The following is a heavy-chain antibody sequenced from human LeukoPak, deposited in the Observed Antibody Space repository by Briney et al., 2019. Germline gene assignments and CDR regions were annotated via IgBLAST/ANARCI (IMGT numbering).Heavy chain of an antibody. CDR1: GFTFSSYS. Sequence: GGSLRLSCAASGFTFSSYSMNWVRQAPGKGLEWVSSISSSSSYIYYADSVKGRFTISRDSAKNSLYLQMNSLRAEDTAVYYCARVFFGHYFDYWGQGTLVTVSS. CDR3: ARVFFGHYFDY. CDR2: ISSSSSYI. D-gene: IGHD3-10*02. J-gene: IGHJ4*02. V-gene: IGHV3-21*01.